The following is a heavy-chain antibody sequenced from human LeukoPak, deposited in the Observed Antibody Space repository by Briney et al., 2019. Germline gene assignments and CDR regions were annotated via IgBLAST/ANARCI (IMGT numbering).Heavy chain of an antibody. CDR2: ISAYSGNT. CDR3: ARDNPTLFDY. V-gene: IGHV1-18*01. CDR1: GYTFFSYG. J-gene: IGHJ4*02. Sequence: GASVKVSCKASGYTFFSYGISWVRQAPGQGLEWMGWISAYSGNTDYARKFQGRVTLTTDTSTSTAYMELRSLRSDDTAVYYCARDNPTLFDYWGQGTLVTVSS.